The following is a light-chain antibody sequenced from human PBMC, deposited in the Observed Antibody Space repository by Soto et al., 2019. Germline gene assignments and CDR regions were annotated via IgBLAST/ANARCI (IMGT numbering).Light chain of an antibody. Sequence: IVLTQSPGTLSLFPGERATLSCRASQSLITRYLAWYQQKPGQAPRLLIYGASSRATGIPDRFSGSGSVTDFTLTISRLEPEDFAVYSCQQYGNSPTFGQGTRLEIK. CDR3: QQYGNSPT. CDR2: GAS. CDR1: QSLITRY. V-gene: IGKV3-20*01. J-gene: IGKJ5*01.